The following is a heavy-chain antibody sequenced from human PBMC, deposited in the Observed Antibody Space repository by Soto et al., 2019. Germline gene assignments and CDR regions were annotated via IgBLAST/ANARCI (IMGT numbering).Heavy chain of an antibody. CDR1: GFTFSRFE. Sequence: PGGSLRLSCAASGFTFSRFELHWVRQAPGKGLEWISYISSSGSTAYYASSVEGRFTISRDNSKNTLYLQMNSLRAEDTAVYYCAKDDSSGVNDAFDICGQGTMVTVSS. CDR3: AKDDSSGVNDAFDI. V-gene: IGHV3-48*03. D-gene: IGHD3-22*01. J-gene: IGHJ3*02. CDR2: ISSSGSTA.